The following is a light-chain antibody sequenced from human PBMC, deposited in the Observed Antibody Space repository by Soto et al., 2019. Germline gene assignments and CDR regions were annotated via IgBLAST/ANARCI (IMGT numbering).Light chain of an antibody. V-gene: IGLV2-8*01. CDR3: SSYAGSNNLGV. Sequence: QSVLTQPPSASGSPGQSVTISCTGTSSDIGGYNYVSWYQHHPGKAPKVMIYEVSKRPSGVPDRFSGSKSGNTASLTVSGLQPEDEPDYYCSSYAGSNNLGVFGGGTKLTVL. J-gene: IGLJ3*02. CDR1: SSDIGGYNY. CDR2: EVS.